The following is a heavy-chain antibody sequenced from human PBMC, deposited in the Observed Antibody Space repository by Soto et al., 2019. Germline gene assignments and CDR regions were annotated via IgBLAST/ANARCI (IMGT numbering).Heavy chain of an antibody. CDR1: GGSISSGGYY. CDR2: IYYSGST. D-gene: IGHD3-22*01. Sequence: QVQLQESGPGLVKPSQTLSLTCTVSGGSISSGGYYWSWILQHPGKGLEWIGYIYYSGSTYYNPSLKSRVTISVDTSKNQFSLKLRSVTAADTAVYYCTRVLLHNSGYYFDYWGQGTLVTVSS. V-gene: IGHV4-31*03. CDR3: TRVLLHNSGYYFDY. J-gene: IGHJ4*02.